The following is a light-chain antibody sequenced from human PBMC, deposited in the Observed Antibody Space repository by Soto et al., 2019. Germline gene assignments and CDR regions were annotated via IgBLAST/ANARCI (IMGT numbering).Light chain of an antibody. CDR3: QQYGTVPYT. V-gene: IGKV3-20*01. CDR1: QSVSSSY. CDR2: GAS. J-gene: IGKJ2*01. Sequence: EIVLTQSPGTLSLSPGERATLSCRASQSVSSSYLAWYQQKPGQAPRLLIYGASSRATGIPDRFSGSGSGTDFTLTISRLAPEDFAVYYCQQYGTVPYTFGQGTKLEIK.